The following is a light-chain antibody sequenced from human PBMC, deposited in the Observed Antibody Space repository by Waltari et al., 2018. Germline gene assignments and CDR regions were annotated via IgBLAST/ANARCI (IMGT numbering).Light chain of an antibody. CDR3: SSYAGSNNLV. CDR2: EVS. Sequence: QSALTQPPSASGSPGQSVTISCTGPSSDLCGYKYFSVYRQNPGKGPKLMIYEVSKRPSGVPNRFSGSKSGNTASLTVSGLQAEDEADYYCSSYAGSNNLVFGTGTKVTVL. CDR1: SSDLCGYKY. J-gene: IGLJ1*01. V-gene: IGLV2-8*01.